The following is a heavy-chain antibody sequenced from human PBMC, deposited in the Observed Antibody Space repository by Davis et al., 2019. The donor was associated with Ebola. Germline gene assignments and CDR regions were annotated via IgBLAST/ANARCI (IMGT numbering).Heavy chain of an antibody. CDR1: GFTFCNYA. J-gene: IGHJ6*02. V-gene: IGHV3-23*01. Sequence: GESLKIPRAAPGFTFCNYAMSWVRQAPGEGLGWVSGISGSGATPYYADSVKGRFTISRDNSKNTLYLQMNSLRADDTALYYCAKGGARYFYHYYGMDVWGQGTTVTVSS. D-gene: IGHD2/OR15-2a*01. CDR3: AKGGARYFYHYYGMDV. CDR2: ISGSGATP.